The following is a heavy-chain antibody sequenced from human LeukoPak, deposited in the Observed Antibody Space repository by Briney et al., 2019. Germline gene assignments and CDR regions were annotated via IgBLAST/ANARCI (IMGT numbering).Heavy chain of an antibody. CDR1: GGSFSGYY. CDR3: ARDAGQLWPHRNDY. D-gene: IGHD5-18*01. J-gene: IGHJ4*02. Sequence: SETLSLTCAVYGGSFSGYYWSWIRQPPGKGLEWIGEINHSGSTNYNPSLKSRVTISVDTSKNQFSLKLSSVTAADTAVYYCARDAGQLWPHRNDYWGQGTLVTVSS. V-gene: IGHV4-34*01. CDR2: INHSGST.